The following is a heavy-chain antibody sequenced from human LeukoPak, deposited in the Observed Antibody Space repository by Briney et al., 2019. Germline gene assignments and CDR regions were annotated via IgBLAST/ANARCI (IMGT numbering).Heavy chain of an antibody. CDR2: IYYSGGT. D-gene: IGHD6-13*01. CDR1: GGSISGYY. Sequence: SETLSLTCTVSGGSISGYYCSWIRQPPGKSLEWIGYIYYSGGTNYNPSLKSQVTISVDTSKNQFSLKLTSVTAADTAVYYCARDEQDSSSWYARWFDPWGQGTLVTVSS. V-gene: IGHV4-59*01. CDR3: ARDEQDSSSWYARWFDP. J-gene: IGHJ5*02.